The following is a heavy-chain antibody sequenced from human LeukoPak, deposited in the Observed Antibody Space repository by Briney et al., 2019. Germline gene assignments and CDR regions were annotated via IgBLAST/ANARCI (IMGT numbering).Heavy chain of an antibody. J-gene: IGHJ4*02. CDR3: ARVCSSTSCYSRSIDY. V-gene: IGHV1-2*02. D-gene: IGHD2-2*01. Sequence: ASVEVSCKASGYTFTGYYMHWVRQAPGQGLEWMGWINPNSGGTNYAQKFQGRVTMTRDTSISTAYMELSRLRSDDTAVYYCARVCSSTSCYSRSIDYWGQGTLVTVSS. CDR1: GYTFTGYY. CDR2: INPNSGGT.